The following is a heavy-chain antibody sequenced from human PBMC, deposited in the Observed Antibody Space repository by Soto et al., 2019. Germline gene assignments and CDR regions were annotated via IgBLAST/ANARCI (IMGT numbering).Heavy chain of an antibody. CDR2: ISFDGGNK. Sequence: GGSLRLSCAASGFTFSSYAMHWVRQAPGKGLEWVALISFDGGNKYYADSVKGRFTISRDNANNTLYLQMNSLRAEDTAVYYCARFWSGYPSYYYYYMDVWGKGTTVTVSS. V-gene: IGHV3-30-3*01. D-gene: IGHD3-3*01. CDR1: GFTFSSYA. J-gene: IGHJ6*03. CDR3: ARFWSGYPSYYYYYMDV.